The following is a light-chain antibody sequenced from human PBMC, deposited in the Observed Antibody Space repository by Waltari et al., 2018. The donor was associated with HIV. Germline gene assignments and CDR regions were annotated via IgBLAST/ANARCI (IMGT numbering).Light chain of an antibody. CDR1: SSDVGGYNY. CDR3: CSYAGSSTYG. V-gene: IGLV2-23*02. Sequence: QSALTQPASVSGSPGQSITISCTGTSSDVGGYNYVSWYQQHPGKAAKLRRYDVSQLPSGVSNRSAGSKSGNTAALTSSGLQAEDEADYYCCSYAGSSTYGFGTGTKVTVL. J-gene: IGLJ1*01. CDR2: DVS.